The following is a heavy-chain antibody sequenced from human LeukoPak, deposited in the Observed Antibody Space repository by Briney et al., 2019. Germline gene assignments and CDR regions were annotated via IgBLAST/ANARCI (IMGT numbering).Heavy chain of an antibody. CDR1: GFAFSSYA. V-gene: IGHV3-23*01. J-gene: IGHJ4*02. CDR2: ISGSGSST. D-gene: IGHD6-13*01. CDR3: AKDRPTVYSSSWLHFLDS. Sequence: GGSLRLSCAASGFAFSSYAMSWVRQAPGKGLEWVSGISGSGSSTYYTDSVKGRFTISRDNSKNTLYLEMNSLGADDTAVYYCAKDRPTVYSSSWLHFLDSWGQGTLVTVSS.